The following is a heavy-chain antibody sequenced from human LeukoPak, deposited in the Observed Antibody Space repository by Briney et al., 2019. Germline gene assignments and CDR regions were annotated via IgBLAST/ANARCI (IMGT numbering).Heavy chain of an antibody. V-gene: IGHV3-30*04. D-gene: IGHD4-23*01. Sequence: GGSLRLSCAASGFTFSSYAMHWVRQAPGKGLEWVAVISNDGSKKNYADSVKGRFTISRDNSKNTLYLQMNSLRAEDTAVYYCARGAHKRDDYGGFFDYWGQGALVTVSS. CDR2: ISNDGSKK. J-gene: IGHJ4*02. CDR3: ARGAHKRDDYGGFFDY. CDR1: GFTFSSYA.